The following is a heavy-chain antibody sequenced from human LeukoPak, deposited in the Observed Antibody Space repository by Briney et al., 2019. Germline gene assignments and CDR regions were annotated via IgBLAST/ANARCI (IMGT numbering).Heavy chain of an antibody. CDR1: GGSISSYY. Sequence: SETLSLTCTVSGGSISSYYWTWIRQPAGKGLEWSGRIYTSGNTNYNPPLQSRVTMSLDTSKNQCSLKLSSVTAADTAVYYCASIPEGGAGFDPWGQGTLVTVSS. CDR3: ASIPEGGAGFDP. V-gene: IGHV4-4*07. CDR2: IYTSGNT. J-gene: IGHJ5*02. D-gene: IGHD2-21*01.